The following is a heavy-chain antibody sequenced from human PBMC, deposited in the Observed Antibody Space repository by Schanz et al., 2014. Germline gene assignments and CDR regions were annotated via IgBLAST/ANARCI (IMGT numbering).Heavy chain of an antibody. J-gene: IGHJ6*02. CDR3: VRDAGWAFGDYHGMDV. CDR1: GYSFTTYG. Sequence: QVQLVQSAPEVKKPGASVKVSCKASGYSFTTYGLNWVRQAPGQGLEWMGWISVYHGHTNYAEKVHGRVTMTTDTSTSTAYMELRSLISDDTAVYYCVRDAGWAFGDYHGMDVWGQGTSVTDSS. CDR2: ISVYHGHT. V-gene: IGHV1-18*01. D-gene: IGHD3-10*01.